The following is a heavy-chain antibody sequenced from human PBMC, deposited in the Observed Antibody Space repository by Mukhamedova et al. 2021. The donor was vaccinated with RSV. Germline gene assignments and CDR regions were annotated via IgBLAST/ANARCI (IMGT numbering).Heavy chain of an antibody. Sequence: SGYWWTWIRQPPGKGLEWIGEIYQSESASYNSSLKSRVTISVDMSKNQFSLTLASVTAADTAVYYCARDPRTWGQGTRVTVSS. CDR3: ARDPRT. V-gene: IGHV4-34*01. J-gene: IGHJ4*02. CDR1: SGYW. CDR2: IYQSESA.